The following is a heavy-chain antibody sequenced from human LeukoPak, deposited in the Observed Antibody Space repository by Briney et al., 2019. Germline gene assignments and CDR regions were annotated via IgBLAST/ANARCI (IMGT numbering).Heavy chain of an antibody. D-gene: IGHD4-17*01. J-gene: IGHJ4*02. V-gene: IGHV1-2*02. CDR1: GYTFTGYY. CDR2: INPNSGGT. Sequence: GASVKVSCKASGYTFTGYYMHWVRQAPGQGLEWMGWINPNSGGTNYAQKFQGRVTMTRDMSTSTVYMELSSLRSEDTAVYYCARVKNYGDCKSGFDYWGQGTLVTVSS. CDR3: ARVKNYGDCKSGFDY.